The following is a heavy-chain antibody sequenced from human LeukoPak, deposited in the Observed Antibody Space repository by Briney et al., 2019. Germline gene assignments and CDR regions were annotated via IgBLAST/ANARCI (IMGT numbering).Heavy chain of an antibody. J-gene: IGHJ5*02. V-gene: IGHV4-4*07. CDR3: ARGTAWFGEKRNWFDP. CDR1: GGSISSYY. CDR2: IYTSGST. Sequence: SETLSLTCTVSGGSISSYYWSWIRQPAGKGPEWIGRIYTSGSTNYNPSLKSRVTISVDTSKNQFSLKLSSVTAADTAVYYCARGTAWFGEKRNWFDPWGQGTLVTVSS. D-gene: IGHD3-10*01.